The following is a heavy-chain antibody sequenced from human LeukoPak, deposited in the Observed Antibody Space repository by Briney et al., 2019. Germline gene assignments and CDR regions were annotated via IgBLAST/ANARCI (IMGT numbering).Heavy chain of an antibody. CDR1: GFTVSSNY. V-gene: IGHV3-53*05. D-gene: IGHD3-16*02. CDR3: AREQRTFGGVIVT. Sequence: GGSLRLSCAASGFTVSSNYMSWVRQAPGKGLEWVSVIYSGGSTYYADSVKGRFTISRDNSKNTLYLQMNSLRAEDTAVYYCAREQRTFGGVIVTWCQGTLVTVSS. J-gene: IGHJ5*02. CDR2: IYSGGST.